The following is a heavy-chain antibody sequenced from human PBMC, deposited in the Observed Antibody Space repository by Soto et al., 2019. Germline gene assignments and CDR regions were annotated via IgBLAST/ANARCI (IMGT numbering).Heavy chain of an antibody. CDR3: ASHDYGDYVGWFDP. CDR2: IYHSGSI. Sequence: PSETLSLTCAVSRGSISSRNWWSWVRQPPGKGLEWIGEIYHSGSINYNPSLRSRVTISVDKSKNQFSLKLSSVIAADTAAYYCASHDYGDYVGWFDPWGQGTLVTVSS. V-gene: IGHV4-4*02. J-gene: IGHJ5*02. CDR1: RGSISSRNW. D-gene: IGHD4-17*01.